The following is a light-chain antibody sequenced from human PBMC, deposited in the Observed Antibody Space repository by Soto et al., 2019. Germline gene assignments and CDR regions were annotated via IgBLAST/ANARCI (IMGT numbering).Light chain of an antibody. CDR1: QSVSSSY. CDR2: GAS. CDR3: QQYGSSPLT. J-gene: IGKJ4*02. V-gene: IGKV3-20*01. Sequence: EIVLTQSPGTLSLSPGERATLSCRASQSVSSSYLAWYQQKPGQAPRHLIYGASSSATGIPDRFSASGSGTGFTLTVSRLESEDFAVYYGQQYGSSPLTFGGGTKVEIK.